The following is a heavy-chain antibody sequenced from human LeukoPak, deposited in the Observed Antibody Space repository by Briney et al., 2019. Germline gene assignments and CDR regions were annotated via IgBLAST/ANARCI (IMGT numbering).Heavy chain of an antibody. Sequence: GSLRLSCAASGFSFSTYWMSCMRQPPAKALEGRGSLYYSGNTNYNPSLKSRVTILLDTSKNQFSLKLSSVTAADTAVYYCARGSSPFDYWGQGTLVTVSS. J-gene: IGHJ4*02. V-gene: IGHV4-59*08. CDR1: GFSFSTYW. CDR3: ARGSSPFDY. CDR2: LYYSGNT.